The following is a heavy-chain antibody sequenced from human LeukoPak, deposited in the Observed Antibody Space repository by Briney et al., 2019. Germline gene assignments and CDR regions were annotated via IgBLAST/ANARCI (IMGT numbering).Heavy chain of an antibody. V-gene: IGHV3-30*04. CDR3: AKDSLRYCSGGSRYGLTFDY. D-gene: IGHD2-15*01. CDR2: IPYDGSNK. Sequence: GGSLRLSCAASGFTFSSYAMHWVRQAPGKGLEWVALIPYDGSNKYYADSVKGRFTISRDNSKNTLYLQMNSLRAEDTAVYYCAKDSLRYCSGGSRYGLTFDYWGQGTLVTVSS. CDR1: GFTFSSYA. J-gene: IGHJ4*02.